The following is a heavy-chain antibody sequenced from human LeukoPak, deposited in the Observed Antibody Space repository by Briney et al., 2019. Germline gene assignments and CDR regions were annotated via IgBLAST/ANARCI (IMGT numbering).Heavy chain of an antibody. CDR3: ARDRVSIAAPYYYYYGMDV. CDR2: IYYSGST. J-gene: IGHJ6*02. Sequence: PSETLSLTCTVSGGSISSYYWGWIRQPPGKGLGWVGYIYYSGSTNYNPSLKSRVTISVDTSKNQFSLKLSSVTAADTAVYYCARDRVSIAAPYYYYYGMDVWGQGTTVTVSS. CDR1: GGSISSYY. D-gene: IGHD6-6*01. V-gene: IGHV4-59*01.